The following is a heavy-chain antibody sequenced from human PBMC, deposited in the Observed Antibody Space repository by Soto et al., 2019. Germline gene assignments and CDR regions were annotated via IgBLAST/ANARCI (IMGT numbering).Heavy chain of an antibody. J-gene: IGHJ5*02. CDR2: IIPIFGTA. CDR1: GGTFSSCA. V-gene: IGHV1-69*13. CDR3: ARCMASTVTNNWFDP. Sequence: SVKVSCKASGGTFSSCAISWVRQAPGQGLEWMGGIIPIFGTANYAQKFQGRVTITADESTSTAYMELSSLRSEDTAVYYCARCMASTVTNNWFDPGGQGTLVTVSS. D-gene: IGHD4-17*01.